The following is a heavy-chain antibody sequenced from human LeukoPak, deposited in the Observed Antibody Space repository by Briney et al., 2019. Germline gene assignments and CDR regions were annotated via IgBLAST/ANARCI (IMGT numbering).Heavy chain of an antibody. J-gene: IGHJ6*03. V-gene: IGHV1-69*04. CDR2: IIPMLGVA. Sequence: SVKVSCKASGGTFSSYTISWVRQAPGQGLEWMGRIIPMLGVANYAQKFQGRVTITADKSTTTAYMELSSLRSEDTAVYHCARDHWQQQDYYMDVWGKGTTVTVSS. CDR1: GGTFSSYT. D-gene: IGHD6-13*01. CDR3: ARDHWQQQDYYMDV.